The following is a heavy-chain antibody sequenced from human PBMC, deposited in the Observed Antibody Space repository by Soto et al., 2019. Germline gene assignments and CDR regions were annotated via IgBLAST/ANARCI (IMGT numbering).Heavy chain of an antibody. CDR3: ARDMSECSGGSCPSDY. Sequence: GASVKVSCKASGYTFTSYGISCVRQAPGQGLEWMGWISAYNGNTNYAQKLQGRVTMTTDTSTSTAYMELRSLRSDDTAVYYCARDMSECSGGSCPSDYWGQGTLVTVSS. CDR1: GYTFTSYG. V-gene: IGHV1-18*01. D-gene: IGHD2-15*01. CDR2: ISAYNGNT. J-gene: IGHJ4*02.